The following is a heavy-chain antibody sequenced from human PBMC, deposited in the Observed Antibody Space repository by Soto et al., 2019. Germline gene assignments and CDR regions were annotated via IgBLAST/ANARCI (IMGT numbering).Heavy chain of an antibody. CDR2: ISSSSSYI. CDR3: ARETVSSGSWDY. Sequence: GGSLRLSCAASGFTFSNYGMHWVRQAPGKGLEWVSSISSSSSYIYYADSVKGRFTISRDNAKNSLYLQMNSLRAEDTAVYYCARETVSSGSWDYWGQGTLVTVSS. D-gene: IGHD6-19*01. CDR1: GFTFSNYG. J-gene: IGHJ4*02. V-gene: IGHV3-21*01.